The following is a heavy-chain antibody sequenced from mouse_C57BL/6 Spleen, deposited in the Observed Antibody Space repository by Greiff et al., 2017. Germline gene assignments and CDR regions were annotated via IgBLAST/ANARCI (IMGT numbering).Heavy chain of an antibody. Sequence: EVKLVESEGGLVQPGSSMKLSCTASGFTFSDYYMAWVRPVPEKGLEWVANINYDGSSTYYLDSLKSRFIISRDNAKNILYLQMSSLKSEDTATYYCAREGAYDGYNWYFDVWGTGTTVTVSS. D-gene: IGHD2-3*01. CDR1: GFTFSDYY. CDR3: AREGAYDGYNWYFDV. J-gene: IGHJ1*03. V-gene: IGHV5-16*01. CDR2: INYDGSST.